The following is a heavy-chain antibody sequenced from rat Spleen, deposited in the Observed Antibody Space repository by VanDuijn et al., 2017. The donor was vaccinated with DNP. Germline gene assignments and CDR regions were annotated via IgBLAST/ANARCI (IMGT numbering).Heavy chain of an antibody. D-gene: IGHD1-2*01. CDR2: ITNGGGHT. CDR1: GFTFNYYW. V-gene: IGHV5-31*01. J-gene: IGHJ3*01. Sequence: EVQLVESGGDLVQPGRSLKLSCVASGFTFNYYWMTCIRHVPGKGLEWIASITNGGGHTSYRDSVKGRFTVFRDDAKNTLYLQMNSLRSEDTATYYCARHWGGSYTARFAYWGQGSLVTVSS. CDR3: ARHWGGSYTARFAY.